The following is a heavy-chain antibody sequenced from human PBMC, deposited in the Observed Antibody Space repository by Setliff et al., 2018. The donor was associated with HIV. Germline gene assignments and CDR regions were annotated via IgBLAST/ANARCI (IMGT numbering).Heavy chain of an antibody. CDR1: GQFISDGYY. D-gene: IGHD5-12*01. V-gene: IGHV4-38-2*02. CDR2: VYHSGDT. Sequence: KPSETLSLTCTVSGQFISDGYYWGWIRQPPGKGLEWIGSVYHSGDTNYNPSLKSRVTISVDTSKNQFSLNLNSVTAADTAVYYRARLGAEDFSDYDWVDYWGQGTLVTVSS. CDR3: ARLGAEDFSDYDWVDY. J-gene: IGHJ4*02.